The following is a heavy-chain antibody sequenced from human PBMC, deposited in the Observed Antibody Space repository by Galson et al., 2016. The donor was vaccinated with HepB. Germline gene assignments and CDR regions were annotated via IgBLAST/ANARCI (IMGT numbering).Heavy chain of an antibody. V-gene: IGHV3-23*01. D-gene: IGHD4-11*01. CDR2: ISGRGVGT. CDR1: GFTFINYA. J-gene: IGHJ5*02. Sequence: SLRLSCAASGFTFINYAMSWVRQAPGKGLEWFSSISGRGVGTTYYADSVKGRFTISRDNSKNTLYLQMNSLRVEDTAVYYCATSDYDNFGPLGWFDPWGQGTQVTVAS. CDR3: ATSDYDNFGPLGWFDP.